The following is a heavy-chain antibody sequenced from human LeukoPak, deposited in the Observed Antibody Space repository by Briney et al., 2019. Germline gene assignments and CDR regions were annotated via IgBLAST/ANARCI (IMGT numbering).Heavy chain of an antibody. CDR3: ARESADSQI. D-gene: IGHD2-21*02. V-gene: IGHV3-23*01. CDR1: GFTFSSYV. CDR2: ISGSGGNT. J-gene: IGHJ3*02. Sequence: QPGGSLRLSCTASGFTFSSYVRSWVRQAPGKGLEWVSAISGSGGNTYFADSVKGRFTISRDNSKNTLYLQMNSLRAEDTAVYYCARESADSQIWGQGTMVTVSS.